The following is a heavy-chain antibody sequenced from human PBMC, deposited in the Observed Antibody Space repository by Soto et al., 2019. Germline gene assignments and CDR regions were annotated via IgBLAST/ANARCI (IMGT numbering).Heavy chain of an antibody. CDR2: IIPIFGTA. CDR3: AREFGYGYSYPYYGMDV. Sequence: QVQLVQSGAEVKKPGSSVKVSCKASGGTFSSYAISWVRQAPGQGLEWMGGIIPIFGTANYAQKFQGRVTITADESTSTAYMELSSLRSEDTAVYYCAREFGYGYSYPYYGMDVWGQGTTVTVSS. J-gene: IGHJ6*02. V-gene: IGHV1-69*12. D-gene: IGHD5-18*01. CDR1: GGTFSSYA.